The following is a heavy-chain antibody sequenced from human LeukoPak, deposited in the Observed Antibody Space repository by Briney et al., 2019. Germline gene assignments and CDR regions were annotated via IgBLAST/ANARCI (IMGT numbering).Heavy chain of an antibody. Sequence: GASVKVSCKASGYTFTSYYMHWVRQAPGQGLEWMGIINPSGGSTSYVQKFQGRVTMTRDTSTSTVYMELSSLRSEDTAVYYCARDGRAYCGGDCYSDIWSQGTMVTVSS. D-gene: IGHD2-21*02. CDR2: INPSGGST. CDR3: ARDGRAYCGGDCYSDI. V-gene: IGHV1-46*01. CDR1: GYTFTSYY. J-gene: IGHJ3*02.